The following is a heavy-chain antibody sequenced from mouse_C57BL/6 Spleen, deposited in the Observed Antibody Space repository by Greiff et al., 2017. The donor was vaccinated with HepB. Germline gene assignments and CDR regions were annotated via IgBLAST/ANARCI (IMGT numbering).Heavy chain of an antibody. CDR1: GYTFTSYW. Sequence: VQLQQPGAELVMPGASVKLSCKASGYTFTSYWMHWVKQRPGQGLEWIGEIDPSDSYTNYNQKFKGKSTLTVDKSSSTAYMQLSSLTSEDSAVYYCALNWDGGMDYWGQGTSVTVSS. D-gene: IGHD4-1*01. CDR3: ALNWDGGMDY. J-gene: IGHJ4*01. V-gene: IGHV1-69*01. CDR2: IDPSDSYT.